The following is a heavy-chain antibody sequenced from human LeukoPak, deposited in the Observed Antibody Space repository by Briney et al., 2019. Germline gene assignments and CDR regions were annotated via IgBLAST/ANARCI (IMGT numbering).Heavy chain of an antibody. V-gene: IGHV3-15*01. J-gene: IGHJ4*02. CDR2: IKSKTDGGTT. CDR3: TTGTSRGGSSGWRPPLARKGRPFDY. CDR1: GFTFSNAW. D-gene: IGHD6-19*01. Sequence: GGSLRLSCAASGFTFSNAWMSWVRQAPGKGLEWVGRIKSKTDGGTTDYAAPVKGRFTISRDDSKNTLYLQTNSLKTEDTAVYYCTTGTSRGGSSGWRPPLARKGRPFDYWGQGTLVTVSS.